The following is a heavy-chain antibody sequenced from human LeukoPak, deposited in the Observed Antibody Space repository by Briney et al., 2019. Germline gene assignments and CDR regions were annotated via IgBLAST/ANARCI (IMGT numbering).Heavy chain of an antibody. CDR3: ARVGLEEWLLPGNWFDP. Sequence: GGSLRLSCAASAFTFSSYTMNWVRQAPGKGLEWVSSISSSSSYIYYADSVKGRFTISRDNAKNSLYLQMNSLRAEDTAVYYCARVGLEEWLLPGNWFDPWGQGTLVTVSS. D-gene: IGHD3-3*01. CDR1: AFTFSSYT. V-gene: IGHV3-21*01. CDR2: ISSSSSYI. J-gene: IGHJ5*02.